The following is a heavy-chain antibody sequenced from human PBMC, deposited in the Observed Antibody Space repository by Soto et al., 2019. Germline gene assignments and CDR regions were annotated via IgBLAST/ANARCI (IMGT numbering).Heavy chain of an antibody. CDR2: IYRTGST. V-gene: IGHV4-4*02. D-gene: IGHD1-7*01. CDR3: ASRDPGTSVDY. CDR1: GGSFTRNNW. Sequence: PSETLSRTCAVSGGSFTRNNWWALFRQPPGQGLEWIGEIYRTGSTNYNPSLKSRVTISLDKSENQFSLKVTSLTAADTAVYYCASRDPGTSVDYWGQGTLVTVSS. J-gene: IGHJ4*02.